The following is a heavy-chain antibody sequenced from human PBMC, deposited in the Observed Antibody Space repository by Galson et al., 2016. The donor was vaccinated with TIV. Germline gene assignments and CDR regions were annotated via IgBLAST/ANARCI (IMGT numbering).Heavy chain of an antibody. D-gene: IGHD5-18*01. Sequence: SVKGRFTISRDNARNSLHLQMTSLRAEDTAVYYCARDRSGYTDGYESAYFDLWGRGTLVVVSS. V-gene: IGHV3-48*01. J-gene: IGHJ2*01. CDR3: ARDRSGYTDGYESAYFDL.